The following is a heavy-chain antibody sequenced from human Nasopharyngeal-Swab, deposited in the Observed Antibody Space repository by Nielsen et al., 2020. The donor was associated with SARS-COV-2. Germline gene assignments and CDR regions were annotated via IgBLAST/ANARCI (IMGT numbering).Heavy chain of an antibody. CDR2: ISYEGSIK. CDR3: AKRGAFLEILTGYPPIDY. CDR1: GFTFNNHG. Sequence: GESLKFSCAASGFTFNNHGMHWVRQAPGKGLEWVAVISYEGSIKHYGDSVKGRFTISRDNSKNTLYLQMNSLRAEDTAMYYCAKRGAFLEILTGYPPIDYWGQGTLVTVSS. V-gene: IGHV3-30*18. J-gene: IGHJ4*02. D-gene: IGHD3-9*01.